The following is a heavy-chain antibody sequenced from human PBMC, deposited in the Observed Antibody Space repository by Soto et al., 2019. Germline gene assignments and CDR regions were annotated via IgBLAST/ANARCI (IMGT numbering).Heavy chain of an antibody. D-gene: IGHD4-17*01. CDR2: ISYDGSNK. Sequence: QVQLVESGGGVVQPGRSLRLSCAASGFTFSSYAMHWVRQAPGKGLEWVAVISYDGSNKYYADSVKGRFTISRDNSKNTLYLQMNSRRAEDTAVYYCARGGHYGMTTSFDPWGQGTLVTVSS. V-gene: IGHV3-30-3*01. CDR1: GFTFSSYA. CDR3: ARGGHYGMTTSFDP. J-gene: IGHJ5*02.